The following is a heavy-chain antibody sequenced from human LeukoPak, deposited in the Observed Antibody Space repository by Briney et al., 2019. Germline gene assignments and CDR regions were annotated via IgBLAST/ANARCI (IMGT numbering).Heavy chain of an antibody. CDR1: GFTFSNYW. Sequence: GGSLRLSCAASGFTFSNYWMHWVRQGPGKGLVWVSRINSDGSSTSYADSVKGRFTISRDNAKNTLYLQMKSLRAEDTAVYYCARHLSGVTGYTYGRGIDYWGQGTLVTVSS. CDR3: ARHLSGVTGYTYGRGIDY. CDR2: INSDGSST. V-gene: IGHV3-74*01. J-gene: IGHJ4*02. D-gene: IGHD5-18*01.